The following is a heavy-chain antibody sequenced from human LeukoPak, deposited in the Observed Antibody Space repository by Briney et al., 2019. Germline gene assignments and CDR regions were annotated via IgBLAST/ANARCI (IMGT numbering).Heavy chain of an antibody. CDR1: GFTFSSYS. Sequence: PGGSLSLSCAASGFTFSSYSMNWVRQAPGKGLEWVSSISRSSSYIYYADSVKGRFSISRDNAKNSLYLQMNSLRAEDTAVYYCASAGALLWFGDGASGNWFDPWGQGTLVTVSS. J-gene: IGHJ5*02. CDR3: ASAGALLWFGDGASGNWFDP. CDR2: ISRSSSYI. D-gene: IGHD3-10*01. V-gene: IGHV3-21*01.